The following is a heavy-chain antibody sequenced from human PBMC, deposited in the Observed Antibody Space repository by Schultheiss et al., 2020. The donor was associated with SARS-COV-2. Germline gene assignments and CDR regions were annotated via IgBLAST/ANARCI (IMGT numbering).Heavy chain of an antibody. CDR3: AKDREYDFWSGYLGCCMDV. D-gene: IGHD3-3*01. CDR1: GFTFSSYA. J-gene: IGHJ6*02. V-gene: IGHV3-30-3*01. Sequence: GESLKISCAASGFTFSSYAMHWVRQAPGKGLEWVAVISYDGSNKYYADSVKGRFTISRDNSKNTLYLQMNSLRAEDTAVYYCAKDREYDFWSGYLGCCMDVWGQGTTVTVSS. CDR2: ISYDGSNK.